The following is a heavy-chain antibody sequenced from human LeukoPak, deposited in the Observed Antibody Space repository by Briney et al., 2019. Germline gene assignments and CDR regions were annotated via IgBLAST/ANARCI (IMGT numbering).Heavy chain of an antibody. CDR2: ISSSGSST. CDR1: GFTFDDYA. D-gene: IGHD3-10*01. V-gene: IGHV3-21*01. J-gene: IGHJ3*02. CDR3: ARDSYWLGGTIGAFDI. Sequence: GGSLRLSCAASGFTFDDYAMHWVRQAPGRGLEWVSSISSSGSSTYYADSVKGRFTISRDNAKNSLYLQINSLRAEDTALYYCARDSYWLGGTIGAFDIWGQGTMVTVSS.